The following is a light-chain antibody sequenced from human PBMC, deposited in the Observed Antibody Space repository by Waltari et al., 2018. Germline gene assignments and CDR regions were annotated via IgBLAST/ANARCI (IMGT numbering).Light chain of an antibody. CDR2: YDR. CDR1: NIGTYR. J-gene: IGLJ1*01. V-gene: IGLV3-21*04. CDR3: HVWHPHVDPGV. Sequence: SYVVTQPPSVSVAPGETATITWGGDNIGTYRVHSYQQKAGQAPVLVIFYDRDRPSGIPDRFSGSNSGNTATLTISRVEAGDEARYYCHVWHPHVDPGVFGTGTEVTVL.